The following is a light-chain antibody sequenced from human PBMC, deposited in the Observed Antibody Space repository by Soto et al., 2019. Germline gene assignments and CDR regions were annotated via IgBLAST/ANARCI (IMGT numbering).Light chain of an antibody. CDR3: QQYNNWPLT. V-gene: IGKV3D-15*01. J-gene: IGKJ4*01. CDR1: QSVSSD. CDR2: GAS. Sequence: EIVMTQYPATLSVSPGERSTLSCRASQSVSSDLARYEQKPGQAPRLLIYGASTRATGIPARFSGSGSGTEFTLTISSLQSEDFAVYYCQQYNNWPLTFGGGTKVEIK.